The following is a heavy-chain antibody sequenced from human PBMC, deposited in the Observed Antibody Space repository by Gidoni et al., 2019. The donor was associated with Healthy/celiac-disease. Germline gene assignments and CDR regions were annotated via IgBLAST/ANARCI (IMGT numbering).Heavy chain of an antibody. D-gene: IGHD2-2*02. J-gene: IGHJ6*02. CDR2: INHSGST. CDR1: AGSFSVYY. CDR3: ARDRRAYYCSSTSCYNYYYGMDV. Sequence: QVHLQQWVAGLLQPSETLSLTCAVYAGSFSVYYWSWIRQPPGKGLEWIGEINHSGSTNYNPSLKSRVTISVDTSKNQFSLKRSSVTDADTAVYYCARDRRAYYCSSTSCYNYYYGMDVWGQGTTVTVSS. V-gene: IGHV4-34*01.